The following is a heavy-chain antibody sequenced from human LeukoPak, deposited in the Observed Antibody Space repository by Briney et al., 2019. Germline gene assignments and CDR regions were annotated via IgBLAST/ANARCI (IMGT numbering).Heavy chain of an antibody. J-gene: IGHJ4*02. CDR2: IYPGDSDT. CDR3: ARRSHFDRPDF. V-gene: IGHV5-51*01. Sequence: GESLKISCKGSGYSFTNYWIGWVRQMPGKGLEWMGIIYPGDSDTRHSPVFQGQVTISADKSISTAYLQWSSLNASDSAMYYCARRSHFDRPDFWGQGTLVTVSS. D-gene: IGHD3-22*01. CDR1: GYSFTNYW.